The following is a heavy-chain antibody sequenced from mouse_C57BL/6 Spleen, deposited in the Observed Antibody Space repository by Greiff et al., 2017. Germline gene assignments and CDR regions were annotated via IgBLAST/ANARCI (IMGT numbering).Heavy chain of an antibody. V-gene: IGHV1-69*01. CDR3: ALYYGNYGYAMDY. J-gene: IGHJ4*01. D-gene: IGHD2-1*01. CDR1: GYTFTSYW. CDR2: IDPSDSYT. Sequence: QVQLKESGAELVMPGASVKLSCKASGYTFTSYWMHWVKQRPGQGLEWIGEIDPSDSYTNYNQKFKGKSTLTVDKSSSTAYMQLSSLTSEDSAVYYCALYYGNYGYAMDYWGQGTSVTVSS.